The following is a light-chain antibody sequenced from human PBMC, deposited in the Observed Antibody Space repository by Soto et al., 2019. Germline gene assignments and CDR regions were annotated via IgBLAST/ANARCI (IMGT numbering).Light chain of an antibody. J-gene: IGKJ1*01. CDR2: DAS. V-gene: IGKV3D-20*02. Sequence: EIVLTQSPGTLSLSPGERATLSCRASQSVSSSSLAWYQKKPGQAPRLLIYDASNRATGIPARFSGSGSGTDFTLTISSLEPEDFAVYYCQHRSNWPRTFGQGTKVDIK. CDR3: QHRSNWPRT. CDR1: QSVSSSS.